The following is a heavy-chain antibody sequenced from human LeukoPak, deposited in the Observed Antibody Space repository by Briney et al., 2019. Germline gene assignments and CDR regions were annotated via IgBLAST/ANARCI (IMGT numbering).Heavy chain of an antibody. CDR2: IFPSGGEI. J-gene: IGHJ4*02. Sequence: GGSLRLSCAASGFTFSDYYMSWIRQPPGKGLEWVSSIFPSGGEIHYADSVRGRFTISRDNSKSTLSLQMNSLRAEDTAIYYCATYRQVLLPFESWGQGTLVTVSS. V-gene: IGHV3-11*01. CDR3: ATYRQVLLPFES. CDR1: GFTFSDYY. D-gene: IGHD2-8*02.